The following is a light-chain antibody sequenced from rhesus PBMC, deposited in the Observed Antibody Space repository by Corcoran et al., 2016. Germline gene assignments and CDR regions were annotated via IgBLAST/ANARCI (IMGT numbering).Light chain of an antibody. J-gene: IGKJ3*01. CDR2: GAS. CDR3: QQSSNFFT. Sequence: ETVVTQSPATLSLSPGERATLSCRASQSVGSYLAWYQQKPGQAPRLLIYGASSRATGSPDRFSGSGSGTDFTLTISSLEPEDVGVYYCQQSSNFFTFGPGTKLDIK. CDR1: QSVGSY. V-gene: IGKV3-24*04.